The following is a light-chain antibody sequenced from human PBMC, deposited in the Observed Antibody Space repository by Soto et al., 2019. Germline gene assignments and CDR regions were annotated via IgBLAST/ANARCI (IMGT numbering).Light chain of an antibody. Sequence: EIVLTQSPGTLSLSPWERATLSCMASQSVSSSYLAWYQQKPGQAPRLLIYGASSRATGIPARFSGSASGTEFTLTISSLQSEDFAVYSCQQYNDWPITFGPGTRLEIK. CDR1: QSVSSSY. CDR3: QQYNDWPIT. J-gene: IGKJ5*01. V-gene: IGKV3-15*01. CDR2: GAS.